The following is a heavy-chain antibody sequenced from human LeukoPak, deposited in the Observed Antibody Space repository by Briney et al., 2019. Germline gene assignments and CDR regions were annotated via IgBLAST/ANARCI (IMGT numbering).Heavy chain of an antibody. J-gene: IGHJ1*01. CDR3: ARDAAGTEYFQP. V-gene: IGHV4-59*01. D-gene: IGHD3-10*01. CDR1: GGPISSYY. Sequence: PSETLSLTRTVSGGPISSYYWSWIRQSPGKGLEWIGYIFYSGSTNYNPPLKSRVTISVDTSKNQISLKLSSVTAADTAVYYCARDAAGTEYFQPWGQGTLVTVSS. CDR2: IFYSGST.